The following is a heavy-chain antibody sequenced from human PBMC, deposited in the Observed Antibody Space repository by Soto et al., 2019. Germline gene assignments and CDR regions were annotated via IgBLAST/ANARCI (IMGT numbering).Heavy chain of an antibody. Sequence: SVKVSCKTSGGPFSNYALSWVRQAPGQGLEWMGGIIPVFGTPNYPQKFQGRVSITAAAGTRTGPMELSSLRSEDTAVYYCARTGAPLTDTSPYYYYFYPLDVWGQGTTVTVSS. CDR3: ARTGAPLTDTSPYYYYFYPLDV. V-gene: IGHV1-69*13. CDR2: IIPVFGTP. J-gene: IGHJ6*02. D-gene: IGHD5-18*01. CDR1: GGPFSNYA.